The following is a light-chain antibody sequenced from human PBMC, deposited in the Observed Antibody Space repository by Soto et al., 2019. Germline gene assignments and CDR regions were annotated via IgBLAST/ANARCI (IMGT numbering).Light chain of an antibody. J-gene: IGLJ2*01. V-gene: IGLV2-14*01. CDR2: DVN. Sequence: QSVLTQPASVSGSPGQSITISCTGTSSDVGGYNYVSWYQQHPGKAPKVMIYDVNNRPSGVSNRFSGSKSGNTASLTISGLQAEDEADYYCSSYTSSSTLAVFGGRTKLTVL. CDR3: SSYTSSSTLAV. CDR1: SSDVGGYNY.